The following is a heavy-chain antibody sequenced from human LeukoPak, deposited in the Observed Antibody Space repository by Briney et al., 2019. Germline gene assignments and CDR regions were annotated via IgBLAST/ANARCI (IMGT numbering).Heavy chain of an antibody. Sequence: SETLSLTCAVYGGSFSGYYWSWIRQPPGKGLEWIGEINHSGSTNYNPSLKSRVTISVDTSKNQFSLKLSSVTAADTAVYYCAREGVAVAGRFPFDYWGQGTLVTVSS. V-gene: IGHV4-34*01. CDR2: INHSGST. D-gene: IGHD6-19*01. J-gene: IGHJ4*02. CDR3: AREGVAVAGRFPFDY. CDR1: GGSFSGYY.